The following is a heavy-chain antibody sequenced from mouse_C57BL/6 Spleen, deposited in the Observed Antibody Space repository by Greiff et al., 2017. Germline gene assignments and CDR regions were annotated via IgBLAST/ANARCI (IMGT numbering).Heavy chain of an antibody. CDR1: GFTFSSYG. V-gene: IGHV5-6*01. D-gene: IGHD2-2*01. CDR2: ISSGGSYT. J-gene: IGHJ2*01. CDR3: ARHKVTPYYFDY. Sequence: EVKLMESGGDLVKPGGSLKLSCAASGFTFSSYGMSWVRQTPDKRLEWVATISSGGSYTYYPDSVKGRFTISRDNAKNTLYLQMSSLKSEDTAMYYCARHKVTPYYFDYWGQGTTLTVSS.